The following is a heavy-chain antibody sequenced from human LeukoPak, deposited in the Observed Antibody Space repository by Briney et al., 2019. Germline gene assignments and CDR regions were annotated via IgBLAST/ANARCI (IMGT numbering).Heavy chain of an antibody. V-gene: IGHV1-2*02. Sequence: ASVKVSCKASGYTFTGYYMHWVRQAPGQGLEWMGWINPNSGGTNYAQKFQGRVTMTRDTSISTAYMELSRLRSDDTAVYYCARDYNRPYCSSTSCPYYGMGVWGQGTTVTVSS. CDR2: INPNSGGT. D-gene: IGHD2-2*01. CDR3: ARDYNRPYCSSTSCPYYGMGV. J-gene: IGHJ6*02. CDR1: GYTFTGYY.